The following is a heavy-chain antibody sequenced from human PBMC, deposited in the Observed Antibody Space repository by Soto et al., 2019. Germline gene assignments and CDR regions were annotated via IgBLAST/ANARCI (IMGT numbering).Heavy chain of an antibody. Sequence: PGGSLRLSCAASGFTFSSYWMSWVRQAPGKGLEWVANIKQDGSEKYYVDSVKGRFTISRDNAKNSLYLQMNSLRAEDTAVYYCARDQAGYCSCTSCYLSEDAFDIWGQGTMVNVAS. D-gene: IGHD2-2*01. CDR1: GFTFSSYW. CDR3: ARDQAGYCSCTSCYLSEDAFDI. CDR2: IKQDGSEK. V-gene: IGHV3-7*05. J-gene: IGHJ3*02.